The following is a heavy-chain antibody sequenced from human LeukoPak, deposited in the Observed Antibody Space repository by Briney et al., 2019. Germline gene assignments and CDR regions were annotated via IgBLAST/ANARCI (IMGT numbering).Heavy chain of an antibody. CDR1: GFTFSIYA. D-gene: IGHD3-10*01. CDR2: ITGSGGST. Sequence: GGSLRLSCAASGFTFSIYAMNWVRQAPGKGLEWVSTITGSGGSTHYADSVKGRFTISRDNSNNTLFLQMNSLRVEDTAVYYCAKDRARVTMIRGAITDYWGQGTLVTVSS. CDR3: AKDRARVTMIRGAITDY. J-gene: IGHJ4*02. V-gene: IGHV3-23*01.